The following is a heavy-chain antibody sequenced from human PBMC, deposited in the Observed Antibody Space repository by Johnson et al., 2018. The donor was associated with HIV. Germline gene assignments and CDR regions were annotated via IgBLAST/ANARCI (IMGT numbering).Heavy chain of an antibody. J-gene: IGHJ3*02. CDR3: AREIAPYCGGDCSQSAFDI. D-gene: IGHD2-21*01. CDR1: GFTFSSYA. CDR2: ISYDGSNK. V-gene: IGHV3-30-3*01. Sequence: QVQLVESGGGVVQPGRSLRLSCAASGFTFSSYAMHWVRQAPGKGLEWVAVISYDGSNKYYADSVKGRFTIPRDNSKNTLYLQMNSLRAEDTAVYYCAREIAPYCGGDCSQSAFDIWGQGTMVTVSS.